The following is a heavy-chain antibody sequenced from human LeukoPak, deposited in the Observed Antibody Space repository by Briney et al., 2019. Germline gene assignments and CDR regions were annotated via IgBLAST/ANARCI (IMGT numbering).Heavy chain of an antibody. CDR3: ARDIMGATTCFDY. D-gene: IGHD1-26*01. CDR2: IKQDGSEK. J-gene: IGHJ4*02. CDR1: GFTLSSYW. Sequence: PGGSLRLSCAASGFTLSSYWMSWVRQAPGKGLEWVANIKQDGSEKYYVDSVKGRFTISRDNAKNSLYLQMNSLRAEDTAVYYCARDIMGATTCFDYWGQGTLVTVSS. V-gene: IGHV3-7*01.